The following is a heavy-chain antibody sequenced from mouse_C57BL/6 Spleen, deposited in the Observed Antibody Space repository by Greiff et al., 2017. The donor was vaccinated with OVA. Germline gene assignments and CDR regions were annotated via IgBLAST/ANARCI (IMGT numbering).Heavy chain of an antibody. Sequence: VKLQQPGAELVRPGSSVKLSCKASGYTFTSYWMDWVKQRPGQGLEWIGNIYPSDSETHYNQKFKDKATLTVDKSSSTAYMQLSSLTSEDSAVYYCARSGLLTEGYFDVWGTGTTVTVSS. D-gene: IGHD3-1*01. CDR2: IYPSDSET. J-gene: IGHJ1*03. V-gene: IGHV1-61*01. CDR3: ARSGLLTEGYFDV. CDR1: GYTFTSYW.